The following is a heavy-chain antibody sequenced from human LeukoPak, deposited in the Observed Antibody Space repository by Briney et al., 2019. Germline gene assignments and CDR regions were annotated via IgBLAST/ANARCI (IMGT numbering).Heavy chain of an antibody. CDR1: GYSFTSYW. J-gene: IGHJ3*02. CDR3: ARRPHYYGSGSYYRDAFDI. CDR2: IYPGDSDT. V-gene: IGHV5-51*01. Sequence: GESLKISCKGSGYSFTSYWIGWVRQMPGKGLEWIGIIYPGDSDTRYSPSFQGQVTISADKSISTAYLQWSSLKASDTAMYYCARRPHYYGSGSYYRDAFDIWGQGTMVTVSS. D-gene: IGHD3-10*01.